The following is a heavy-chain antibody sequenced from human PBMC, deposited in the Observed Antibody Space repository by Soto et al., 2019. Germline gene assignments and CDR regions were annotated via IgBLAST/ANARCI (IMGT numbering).Heavy chain of an antibody. CDR2: ISAYNGNT. D-gene: IGHD3-10*01. CDR3: ARDNPRHFGELFSAPDY. CDR1: GYTFTSYG. Sequence: QVQLVQSGAEVKKPGASVKVSCKASGYTFTSYGIIWVRQAPGQGLEWMGWISAYNGNTNYAQKLQGRVTMTTDTSTSTAYMELRSLRSDDTAVYYCARDNPRHFGELFSAPDYWGQGTLVTVSS. J-gene: IGHJ4*02. V-gene: IGHV1-18*01.